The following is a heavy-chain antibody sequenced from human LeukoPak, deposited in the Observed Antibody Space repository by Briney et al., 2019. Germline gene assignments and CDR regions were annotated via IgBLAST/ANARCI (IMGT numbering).Heavy chain of an antibody. V-gene: IGHV1-3*04. CDR3: ARNTETAVPLPYYFDY. D-gene: IGHD4-17*01. CDR2: MNTGNGNT. J-gene: IGHJ4*02. CDR1: GYTFTSYA. Sequence: GASVKVSCKASGYTFTSYAMHWVRQAPGQRLECMGWMNTGNGNTKYSQKFQGRVTITRDTSASTAYMGLSSLRSEDTAVYYCARNTETAVPLPYYFDYWGQGTLVTVSS.